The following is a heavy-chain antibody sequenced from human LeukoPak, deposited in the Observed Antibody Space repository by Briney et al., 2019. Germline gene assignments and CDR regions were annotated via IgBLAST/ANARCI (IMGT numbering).Heavy chain of an antibody. CDR1: GYTFTDYY. Sequence: ASVKVSRKASGYTFTDYYMHWVRQAPGQGLEWMGWINPNSGDANYPQKFQGRVTMTRDTSISTAYMELSRLTSDDTAVYYYARDTTTYIFDYWGQGTLVTVSS. D-gene: IGHD1-26*01. J-gene: IGHJ4*02. CDR3: ARDTTTYIFDY. CDR2: INPNSGDA. V-gene: IGHV1-2*02.